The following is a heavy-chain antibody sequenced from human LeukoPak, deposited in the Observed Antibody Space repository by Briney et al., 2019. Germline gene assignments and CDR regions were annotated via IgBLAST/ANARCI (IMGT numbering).Heavy chain of an antibody. CDR1: GGSISSYY. D-gene: IGHD2/OR15-2a*01. J-gene: IGHJ4*02. CDR3: ARSGRGTFTTYWTYFDF. Sequence: SETLSLTCTVSGGSISSYYWNWIRQPPGKGLEWIGYIYYSGNTNYNPSLESRVTISIDTSKSQISLRLSSVTAADTAVYYCARSGRGTFTTYWTYFDFWGQGTLVTVSS. CDR2: IYYSGNT. V-gene: IGHV4-59*01.